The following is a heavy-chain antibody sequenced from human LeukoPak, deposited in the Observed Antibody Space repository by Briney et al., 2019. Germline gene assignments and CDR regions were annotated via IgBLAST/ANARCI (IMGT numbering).Heavy chain of an antibody. J-gene: IGHJ4*02. CDR3: ARATKNPNYYGSGLGCRPLGY. CDR1: GYTFTSYD. V-gene: IGHV1-8*01. D-gene: IGHD3-10*01. Sequence: ASVKVSCKASGYTFTSYDINWVRQATGQGLEWMGWMNPNSGNTGYAQKFQGRVTMTRNTSISTAYMELSSLRSEDTAVYYCARATKNPNYYGSGLGCRPLGYWGQGTLVTVSS. CDR2: MNPNSGNT.